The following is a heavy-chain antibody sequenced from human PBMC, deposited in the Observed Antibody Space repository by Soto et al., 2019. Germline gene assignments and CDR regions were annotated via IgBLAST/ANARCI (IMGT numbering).Heavy chain of an antibody. CDR1: GGTFSSYA. CDR3: ARDLEDTAMDHYYYYGMDV. V-gene: IGHV1-69*01. D-gene: IGHD5-18*01. Sequence: QVQLVQSGAEVKKPGSSVKVSCKASGGTFSSYAISWVRQAPGQGLEWMGGIIPIFGTANYAQKFQGRVTITADESTSTAYMELSSLRSEDTAVCYCARDLEDTAMDHYYYYGMDVWGQGTTVTVSS. CDR2: IIPIFGTA. J-gene: IGHJ6*02.